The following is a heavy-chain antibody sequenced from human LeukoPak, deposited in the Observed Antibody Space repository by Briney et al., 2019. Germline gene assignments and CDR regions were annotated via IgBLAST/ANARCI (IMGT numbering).Heavy chain of an antibody. CDR1: AFTFSSYW. J-gene: IGHJ4*02. D-gene: IGHD3-10*01. CDR3: ARDKAGGRDY. V-gene: IGHV3-7*03. Sequence: PGGSLRLSCAASAFTFSSYWMSWVRQAPGKGLEWVANIKQDGSEKYYVDSVKGRFTISRDNSKNTLYLQMNSLRAEDTAVYYCARDKAGGRDYWGQGTLVTVSS. CDR2: IKQDGSEK.